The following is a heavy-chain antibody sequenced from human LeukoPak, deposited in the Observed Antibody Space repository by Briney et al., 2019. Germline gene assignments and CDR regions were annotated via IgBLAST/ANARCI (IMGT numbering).Heavy chain of an antibody. D-gene: IGHD2-15*01. Sequence: GGSLRLSCAASGFTFSSHVMSWVRQAPGKGLECVSSIGAAGATTYYADSVKGRFTISRDNSKNTLYVQMNSLRAEDTAVYYCAKARGFCSGGSCYNPFDPWGQGTLVTVSS. CDR3: AKARGFCSGGSCYNPFDP. CDR2: IGAAGATT. CDR1: GFTFSSHV. J-gene: IGHJ5*02. V-gene: IGHV3-23*01.